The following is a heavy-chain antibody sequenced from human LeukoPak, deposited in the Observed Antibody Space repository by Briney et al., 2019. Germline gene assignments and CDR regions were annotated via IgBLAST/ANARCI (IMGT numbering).Heavy chain of an antibody. Sequence: SETLSLTCAVSGYSISNGYHWGWIRQPPGKGLDWIGSVSHSGSTYYNSSLKSRVTMSIDTSKNHVSLKLSSVTAADTAVYYCASRGTLAAAGGYYYYYYMDVWGKGTTVTVSS. D-gene: IGHD6-13*01. CDR3: ASRGTLAAAGGYYYYYYMDV. J-gene: IGHJ6*03. CDR2: VSHSGST. V-gene: IGHV4-38-2*01. CDR1: GYSISNGYH.